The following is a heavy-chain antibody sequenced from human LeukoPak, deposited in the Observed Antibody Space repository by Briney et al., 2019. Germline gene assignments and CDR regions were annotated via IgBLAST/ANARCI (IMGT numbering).Heavy chain of an antibody. CDR2: INPNNGDT. V-gene: IGHV1-2*02. CDR3: ARSEYCTDDCYPYSYYYFMDV. Sequence: ASVKVSCKASGYTFTDFYIHWVRQAPGQGLEWMGWINPNNGDTTYAQKFQGRVTMTRDTSISTAYMELSSLRSDDTAVYYCARSEYCTDDCYPYSYYYFMDVWGKGATVTISS. D-gene: IGHD2-8*01. CDR1: GYTFTDFY. J-gene: IGHJ6*03.